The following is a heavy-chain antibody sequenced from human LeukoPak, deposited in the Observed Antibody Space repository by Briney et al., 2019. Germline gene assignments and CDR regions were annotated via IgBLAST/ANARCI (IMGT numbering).Heavy chain of an antibody. CDR2: IKQDGNEK. V-gene: IGHV3-7*01. CDR3: VKTGGYNGNDPLDS. Sequence: PGGSLRLSCAASGFTFTTYWMNWVRQTPGKGLEWVANIKQDGNEKYYVDFVKGRFTISRDNAKNSLYLQMNSLRVEDTAVYYCVKTGGYNGNDPLDSWGQGTLVTVSS. CDR1: GFTFTTYW. J-gene: IGHJ4*02. D-gene: IGHD5-12*01.